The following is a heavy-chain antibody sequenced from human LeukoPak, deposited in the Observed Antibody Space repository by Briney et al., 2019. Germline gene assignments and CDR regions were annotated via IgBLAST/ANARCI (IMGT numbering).Heavy chain of an antibody. CDR3: AKLSDYGGNSDFDY. J-gene: IGHJ4*02. CDR2: ISGSGGST. D-gene: IGHD4-23*01. CDR1: GFTFSSYA. V-gene: IGHV3-23*01. Sequence: GGSLRLSCAASGFTFSSYAMSWVRQAPGKGLEWVSAISGSGGSTYYADSAKGRFTISRDNSKNTLYLQMNSLRAEDTAVYYCAKLSDYGGNSDFDYWGQGTLVTVSS.